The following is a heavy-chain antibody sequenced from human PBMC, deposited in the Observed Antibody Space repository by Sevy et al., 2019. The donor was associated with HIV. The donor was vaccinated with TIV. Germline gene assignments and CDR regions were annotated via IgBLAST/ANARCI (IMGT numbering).Heavy chain of an antibody. CDR3: ARSWAYCGGDCYSGYYFDY. CDR2: ISSSSSYI. CDR1: GFTFSSYS. D-gene: IGHD2-21*01. Sequence: GESLKISCAASGFTFSSYSMNWVRQAPGKGLEWVSSISSSSSYIYYADSVKGRFTISRDNAKNSLYLQMNSLRAEDTAVYYCARSWAYCGGDCYSGYYFDYWGQGTLVTVSS. V-gene: IGHV3-21*01. J-gene: IGHJ4*02.